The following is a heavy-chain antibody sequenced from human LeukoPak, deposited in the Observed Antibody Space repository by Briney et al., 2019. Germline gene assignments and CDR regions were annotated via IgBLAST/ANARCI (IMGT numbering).Heavy chain of an antibody. D-gene: IGHD6-6*01. Sequence: GGSLRLSCAAPGFTFSIYSMNWVRQAPGKGLEWVSSISSSSSYIYYADSVKGRFTISRDNAKNSLYLQMNSLRAEDTAVYYCASPNPRIAARPYYYYYMDVWGKGTTVIVSS. CDR2: ISSSSSYI. V-gene: IGHV3-21*01. J-gene: IGHJ6*03. CDR1: GFTFSIYS. CDR3: ASPNPRIAARPYYYYYMDV.